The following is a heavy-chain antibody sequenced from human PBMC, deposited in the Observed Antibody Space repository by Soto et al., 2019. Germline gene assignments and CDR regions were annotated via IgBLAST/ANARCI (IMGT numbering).Heavy chain of an antibody. J-gene: IGHJ4*02. CDR2: IWYDGSNK. CDR3: ARDCGYGSGSYLDY. Sequence: QVQLVESGGGVVQPGRSLRLSCAASGFTFSSYGMHWVRQAPGKGLEWVAVIWYDGSNKYYADSVKGRFTISRDNSKNTLYLQMNSLRAEDTAVYYCARDCGYGSGSYLDYWGQGTLVTVSS. D-gene: IGHD3-10*01. V-gene: IGHV3-33*01. CDR1: GFTFSSYG.